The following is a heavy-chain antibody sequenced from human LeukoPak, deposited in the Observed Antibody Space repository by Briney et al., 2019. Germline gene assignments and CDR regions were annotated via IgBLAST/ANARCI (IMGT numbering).Heavy chain of an antibody. CDR1: GYTFTSYY. V-gene: IGHV1-46*01. Sequence: ASVKFSCKASGYTFTSYYMHWVRQAPGQGLEWMGIINPSGGSTSYAQKFQGRVTMTRDTSTSTVYMELSSLRSEDTAVYYCARDSQVYYFDYWGQGTLVTVSS. CDR2: INPSGGST. J-gene: IGHJ4*02. CDR3: ARDSQVYYFDY.